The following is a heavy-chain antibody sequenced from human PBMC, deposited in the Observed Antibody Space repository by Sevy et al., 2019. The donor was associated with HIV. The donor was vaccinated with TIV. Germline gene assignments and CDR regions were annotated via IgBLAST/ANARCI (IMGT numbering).Heavy chain of an antibody. CDR2: ISASGGTT. Sequence: GGSLRLSCAASEFTFSNYAMSWVRQAPGKGLEWVSAISASGGTTFFADSVKGRFTISRDNSKNTMYLQMNSLRVEDTAVYYCAKSPSSPGSSSTWATFDYWGQGTLVTVSS. V-gene: IGHV3-23*01. D-gene: IGHD6-13*01. CDR3: AKSPSSPGSSSTWATFDY. CDR1: EFTFSNYA. J-gene: IGHJ4*02.